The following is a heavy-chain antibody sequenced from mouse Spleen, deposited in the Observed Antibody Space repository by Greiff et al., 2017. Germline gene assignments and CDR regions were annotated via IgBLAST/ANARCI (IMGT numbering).Heavy chain of an antibody. D-gene: IGHD1-1*02. Sequence: QVQLQQSGAELARPGASVKMSCKASGYTFTSYTMHWVKQRPGQGLEWIGYINPSSGYTKYNQKFKDKATLTADKSSSTAYMQLSSLTSEDSAVYYCARTDGSEDWFAYWGQGTLVTVSA. J-gene: IGHJ3*01. CDR2: INPSSGYT. V-gene: IGHV1-4*01. CDR3: ARTDGSEDWFAY. CDR1: GYTFTSYT.